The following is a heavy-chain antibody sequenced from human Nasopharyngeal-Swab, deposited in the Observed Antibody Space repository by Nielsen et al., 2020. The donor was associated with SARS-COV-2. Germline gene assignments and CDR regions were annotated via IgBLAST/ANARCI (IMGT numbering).Heavy chain of an antibody. Sequence: SETLSLTCTVSGGSISSSSYYWGWIRQPPGKGLEWIGSIYYSGSTYYNPSLKSRVTISVDTSKNQFSLKLSSVTAADTAVYYCARLNAADDVWGSYRGGYGMDVWGQGTTVTVSS. J-gene: IGHJ6*02. CDR2: IYYSGST. CDR1: GGSISSSSYY. D-gene: IGHD3-16*02. V-gene: IGHV4-39*01. CDR3: ARLNAADDVWGSYRGGYGMDV.